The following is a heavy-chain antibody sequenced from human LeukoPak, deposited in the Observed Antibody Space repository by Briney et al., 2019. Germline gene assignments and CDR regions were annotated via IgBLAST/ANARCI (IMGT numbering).Heavy chain of an antibody. CDR3: ARDSVEMPTDFDC. CDR1: GFTFSSYG. Sequence: PGGSLRLSCAASGFTFSSYGMHWVRQAPGKGLEWVAVIWSDGRNKYNEDSVKGRFTIPRDNSKNMLYLQMNSLRVEDTAVYFCARDSVEMPTDFDCWGQGTLVTVSS. J-gene: IGHJ4*02. V-gene: IGHV3-33*01. D-gene: IGHD5-24*01. CDR2: IWSDGRNK.